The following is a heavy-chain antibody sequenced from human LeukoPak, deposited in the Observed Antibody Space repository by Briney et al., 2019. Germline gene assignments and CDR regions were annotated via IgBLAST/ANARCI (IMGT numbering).Heavy chain of an antibody. CDR1: GFTFSNYA. D-gene: IGHD2-21*02. Sequence: AGGSLRLSCAASGFTFSNYAMSWVRQAPGKGLEWVSTVSGSGGSTYYADSVKGRFTISRDSSKNTLYLQMNSLRAEDTAVYYCAKDPSPYCGGDCYRNEFYFDYWGQGTLVTVSS. J-gene: IGHJ4*02. CDR2: VSGSGGST. CDR3: AKDPSPYCGGDCYRNEFYFDY. V-gene: IGHV3-23*01.